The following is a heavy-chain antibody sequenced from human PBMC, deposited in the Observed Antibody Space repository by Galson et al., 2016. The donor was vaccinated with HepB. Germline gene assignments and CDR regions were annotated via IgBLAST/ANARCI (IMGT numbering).Heavy chain of an antibody. V-gene: IGHV3-43*01. CDR3: VKDLFRGTGCHDGMDG. J-gene: IGHJ6*02. Sequence: SLRLSCAASKFTFEDYTMHWVRQAPGKGLEWVCLINWDGSETSYADSVEGRFTISRDNTKNSLSLQMRSLRSDETDFYYCVKDLFRGTGCHDGMDGWGQRTKVTVS. D-gene: IGHD6-19*01. CDR1: KFTFEDYT. CDR2: INWDGSET.